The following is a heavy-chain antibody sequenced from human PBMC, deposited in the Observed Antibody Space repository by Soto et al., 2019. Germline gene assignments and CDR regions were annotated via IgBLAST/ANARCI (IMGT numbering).Heavy chain of an antibody. CDR1: GGSFSSYY. V-gene: IGHV4-34*01. CDR2: INHSGST. J-gene: IGHJ5*02. D-gene: IGHD3-3*01. Sequence: PSETLSLTCAVYGGSFSSYYWSWIRQPPGKGLEWIGEINHSGSTNYNPSLKSRVTISVDTSKNQFSLKLSSVTAADTAVYYCARAVVYDFWSGYTLPRDNWFDPWGQGTLVTVSS. CDR3: ARAVVYDFWSGYTLPRDNWFDP.